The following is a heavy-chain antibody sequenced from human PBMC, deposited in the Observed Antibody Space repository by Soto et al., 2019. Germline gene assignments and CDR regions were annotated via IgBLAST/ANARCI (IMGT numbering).Heavy chain of an antibody. Sequence: EVQLVESGGGLVQPGGSLRLSCAASGFTFSSYDMHWVRQATGKGLEWVSAIGTAGDTYNPGSVKGRFTISRENAKNSLYLQMNSPRAEDTAVYYCARGRGIAVAGSRGYYYYGMDVWGQGTAVTVSS. J-gene: IGHJ6*02. CDR3: ARGRGIAVAGSRGYYYYGMDV. D-gene: IGHD6-19*01. V-gene: IGHV3-13*01. CDR2: IGTAGDT. CDR1: GFTFSSYD.